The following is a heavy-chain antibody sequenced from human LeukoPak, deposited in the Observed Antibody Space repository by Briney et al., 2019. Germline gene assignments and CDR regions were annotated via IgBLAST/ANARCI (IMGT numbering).Heavy chain of an antibody. J-gene: IGHJ6*02. V-gene: IGHV3-30-3*01. CDR3: ARAAAAARGGYYYGMDV. D-gene: IGHD6-13*01. CDR2: ISYDGSNK. Sequence: GGSLRLSCAASGFTFSSYAMHWVRQAPGKGLEWVAVISYDGSNKYYADSVKGRFTISRDNSKNTLYLQMNSLRAEDTAVYYCARAAAAARGGYYYGMDVWGQGTTVTVSS. CDR1: GFTFSSYA.